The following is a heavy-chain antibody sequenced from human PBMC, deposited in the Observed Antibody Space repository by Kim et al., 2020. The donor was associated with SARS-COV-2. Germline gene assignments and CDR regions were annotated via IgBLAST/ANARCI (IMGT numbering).Heavy chain of an antibody. J-gene: IGHJ4*02. V-gene: IGHV1-69*13. CDR1: GGTFSSYA. CDR2: IIPIFGTA. Sequence: SVKVSCKASGGTFSSYAISWVRQAPGQGLEWMGGIIPIFGTANYAQKFQGRVTITADESTSTAYMELSSLRSEDTAVYYCARGNGYDTSGFGGGLRYWGQGTLVTVSS. D-gene: IGHD5-12*01. CDR3: ARGNGYDTSGFGGGLRY.